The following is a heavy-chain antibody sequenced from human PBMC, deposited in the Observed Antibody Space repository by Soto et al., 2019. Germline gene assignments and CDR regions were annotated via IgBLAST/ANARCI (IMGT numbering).Heavy chain of an antibody. Sequence: SVKVSCKASGGTFSSYTISWVRQAPGQGLEWMGRIIPILGIANYAQKFQGRVTITADKSTSTAYMELSSLRSEDTAVYYCARDDSISSSWYEYYYYMDVWGKGTTVTVSS. CDR2: IIPILGIA. CDR3: ARDDSISSSWYEYYYYMDV. J-gene: IGHJ6*03. V-gene: IGHV1-69*04. CDR1: GGTFSSYT. D-gene: IGHD6-13*01.